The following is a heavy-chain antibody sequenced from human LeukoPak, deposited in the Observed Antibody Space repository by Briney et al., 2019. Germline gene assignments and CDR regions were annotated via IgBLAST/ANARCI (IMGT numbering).Heavy chain of an antibody. D-gene: IGHD3-10*01. V-gene: IGHV3-33*01. Sequence: PGGSLRLSCAASGFTFGSYGMHWVRQAPGKGLEWVAVIWYDGSNKYYADSVKGRFTISRDNSKNTPYLQMNSLRAEDTAVYYCARAYHYGSGSYYYFDYWGQGTLVTVSS. CDR2: IWYDGSNK. CDR1: GFTFGSYG. CDR3: ARAYHYGSGSYYYFDY. J-gene: IGHJ4*02.